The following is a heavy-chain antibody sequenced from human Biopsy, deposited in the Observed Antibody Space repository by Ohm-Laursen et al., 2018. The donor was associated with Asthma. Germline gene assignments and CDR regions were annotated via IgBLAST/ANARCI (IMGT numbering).Heavy chain of an antibody. CDR1: GFAVSRDH. Sequence: SLRLSCTASGFAVSRDHMFWVRQAPGKGLEWVSVIYSGGTSHTADSVRGRFTISRDYSKNTLYLQMHSLRAEDTAVYYCARGDSSNWSHYYFDYWGQGTLVTVSS. CDR2: IYSGGTS. CDR3: ARGDSSNWSHYYFDY. D-gene: IGHD3-22*01. J-gene: IGHJ4*02. V-gene: IGHV3-53*01.